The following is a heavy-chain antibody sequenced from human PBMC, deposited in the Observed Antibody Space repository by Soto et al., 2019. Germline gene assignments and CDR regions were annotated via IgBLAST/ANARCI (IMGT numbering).Heavy chain of an antibody. CDR3: ASKQVIGYYYGLDV. D-gene: IGHD2-15*01. Sequence: GGSLRLSCAASGFIFSSYRMNWVRQAPGKGLEWISSISTNSRYIYYADSVEGRFTVSRDNSNNSLYLQMDNLRAEDTAVYCCASKQVIGYYYGLDVWGQGTTVTVSS. CDR2: ISTNSRYI. J-gene: IGHJ6*02. CDR1: GFIFSSYR. V-gene: IGHV3-21*01.